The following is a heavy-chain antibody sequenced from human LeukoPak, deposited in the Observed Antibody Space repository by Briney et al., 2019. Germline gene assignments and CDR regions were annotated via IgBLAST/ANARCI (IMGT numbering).Heavy chain of an antibody. V-gene: IGHV1-46*01. D-gene: IGHD1-26*01. Sequence: ASVRVSCKASGYTFTSYYMHWVRQAPGQGLEWMGIINPSGGSTSYAQKFQGRVTMTRDTSTSTVYMELSSLRSEDTAVYYCASSGVGANYYYYGMDVWGQGTTVTVSS. CDR1: GYTFTSYY. CDR2: INPSGGST. J-gene: IGHJ6*02. CDR3: ASSGVGANYYYYGMDV.